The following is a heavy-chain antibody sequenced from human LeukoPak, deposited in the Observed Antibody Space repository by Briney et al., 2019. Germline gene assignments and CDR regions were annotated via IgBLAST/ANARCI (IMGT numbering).Heavy chain of an antibody. V-gene: IGHV3-21*01. D-gene: IGHD6-13*01. CDR3: ARDWAAAAGTV. J-gene: IGHJ3*01. CDR2: ISSSSSYI. CDR1: GFTFSDYW. Sequence: GGSLRLSCAASGFTFSDYWMSWVRQAPGKGLEWVSSISSSSSYIYYADSVKGRFTISRDNAKNSLYLQMNSLRAEDTAVYYCARDWAAAAGTVWGQGTMVTVSS.